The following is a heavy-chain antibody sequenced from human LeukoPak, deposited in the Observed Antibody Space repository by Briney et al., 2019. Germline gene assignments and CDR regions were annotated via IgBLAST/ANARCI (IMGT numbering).Heavy chain of an antibody. CDR3: ARFYYDFWSGSEYYFDY. CDR1: GFTFSSYA. Sequence: GGSLRLSCAASGFTFSSYAMSWVRQAPGKGLEWVSAISGSGGSTYYADSVKGRFTISRDNSKNTLYLQMNSLRAEDTAVYYCARFYYDFWSGSEYYFDYWGQGTLVTVSS. J-gene: IGHJ4*02. V-gene: IGHV3-23*01. D-gene: IGHD3-3*01. CDR2: ISGSGGST.